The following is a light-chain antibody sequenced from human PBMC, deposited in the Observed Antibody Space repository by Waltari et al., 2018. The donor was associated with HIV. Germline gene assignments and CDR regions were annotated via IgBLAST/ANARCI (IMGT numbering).Light chain of an antibody. Sequence: QSALTQPASVSGSPGQSITISCTGTTRYIGNYNYVSWYQNHPGRAPKLIIYEVSNRPSGVSNRFSGSKSGNTASLTVSGLHAEDEGDYYCSSYSSSTSPYVFGTGTKVTVV. CDR3: SSYSSSTSPYV. J-gene: IGLJ1*01. V-gene: IGLV2-14*01. CDR1: TRYIGNYNY. CDR2: EVS.